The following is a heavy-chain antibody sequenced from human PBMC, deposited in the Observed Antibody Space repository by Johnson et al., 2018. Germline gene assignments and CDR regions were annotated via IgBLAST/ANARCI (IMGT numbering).Heavy chain of an antibody. CDR3: AIEWLDDAFDI. CDR1: GFTFDDYA. Sequence: VQLQESGGGVVQPGRSXRLSCTASGFTFDDYAMHWVRQAPGKGLVWVSRINSDGSSPSYADSVKGRFTISRDNAKNTLYPQMNSLRAEDTAVYYCAIEWLDDAFDIWGQGTMVTVSS. V-gene: IGHV3-74*01. D-gene: IGHD6-19*01. CDR2: INSDGSSP. J-gene: IGHJ3*02.